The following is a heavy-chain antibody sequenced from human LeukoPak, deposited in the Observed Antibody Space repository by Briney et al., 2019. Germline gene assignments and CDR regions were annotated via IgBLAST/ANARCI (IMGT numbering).Heavy chain of an antibody. J-gene: IGHJ4*02. CDR1: GYSFTDYY. CDR3: AKDRCTGDYCYHDY. CDR2: ISPLLGTT. D-gene: IGHD2-8*02. Sequence: ASVKVSCKTSGYSFTDYYMHWVRQAPGQGLEWMGNISPLLGTTVYTQEFQGRVTITTVKATNTIYMDLCSLTSDDTAMYYCAKDRCTGDYCYHDYWGQGTLVTVSS. V-gene: IGHV1-46*01.